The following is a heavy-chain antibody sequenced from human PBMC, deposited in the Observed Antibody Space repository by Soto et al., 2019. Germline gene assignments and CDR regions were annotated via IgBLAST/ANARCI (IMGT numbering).Heavy chain of an antibody. CDR2: ISWDSGSI. Sequence: QLVESGGGLVQPGRSLRLSCVASGFRFDEYAIHWVRQAPGKGLEWVSGISWDSGSINYAGSVRGRFTVSRDNAKNSLYLHLNSLRSEDTAFYYCAKIVTRHSLVPVFDQGGQGALVSVSS. V-gene: IGHV3-9*01. CDR1: GFRFDEYA. J-gene: IGHJ4*02. CDR3: AKIVTRHSLVPVFDQ. D-gene: IGHD2-21*01.